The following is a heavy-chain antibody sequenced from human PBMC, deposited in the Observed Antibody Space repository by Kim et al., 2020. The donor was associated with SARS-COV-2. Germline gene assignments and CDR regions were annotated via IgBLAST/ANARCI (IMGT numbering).Heavy chain of an antibody. V-gene: IGHV3-21*01. D-gene: IGHD1-26*01. Sequence: GGSLRLSCAASGFTFSSYSMNWVRQAPGKGLEWVSSISSSSSYIYYADSVKGRFTISRDNAKNSLYLQMNSLRAEDTAVYYCARDSYWELHSFDIWGQGTMVTVSS. CDR3: ARDSYWELHSFDI. CDR2: ISSSSSYI. CDR1: GFTFSSYS. J-gene: IGHJ3*02.